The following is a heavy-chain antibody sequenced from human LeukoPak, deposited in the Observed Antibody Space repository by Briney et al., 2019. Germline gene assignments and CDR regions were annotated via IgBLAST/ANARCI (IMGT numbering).Heavy chain of an antibody. CDR2: IYHSGST. Sequence: SETLSLTCTVSGYSISSGYYWGWIRQPPGKGLEWIGSIYHSGSTYYNPSLKSRVTISVDTSKNQFPLKLSSVTAADTAVYYCARDRGDSSGYYNFDYWGQGTLVTVSS. J-gene: IGHJ4*02. D-gene: IGHD3-22*01. CDR1: GYSISSGYY. CDR3: ARDRGDSSGYYNFDY. V-gene: IGHV4-38-2*02.